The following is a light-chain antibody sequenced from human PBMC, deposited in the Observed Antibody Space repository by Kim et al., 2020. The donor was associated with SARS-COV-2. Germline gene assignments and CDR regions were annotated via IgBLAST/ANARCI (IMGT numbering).Light chain of an antibody. CDR3: CSYGGSSTFV. CDR2: EAT. Sequence: GQSFTISCTGTSSDVGAYNLVSWYQQYPGKAPKLMIYEATKRPSGVSRRFSGSKSGNTASLTISGLQAEDEAVYYCCSYGGSSTFVFGTGTKVTVL. J-gene: IGLJ1*01. V-gene: IGLV2-23*01. CDR1: SSDVGAYNL.